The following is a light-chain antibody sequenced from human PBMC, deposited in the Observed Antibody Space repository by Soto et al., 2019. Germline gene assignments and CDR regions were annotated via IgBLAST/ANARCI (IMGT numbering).Light chain of an antibody. Sequence: QSALPQPPSASGSPGQSVAISCTGTTGDLGHYNFLSWYQQHPGKAPKLWIFEVNKRPSGVPNRFSGSKSGNTASLTVSGLQSEDEPDYYCSSHGGNSPYVFGTGTKLPLL. CDR3: SSHGGNSPYV. CDR1: TGDLGHYNF. J-gene: IGLJ1*01. CDR2: EVN. V-gene: IGLV2-8*01.